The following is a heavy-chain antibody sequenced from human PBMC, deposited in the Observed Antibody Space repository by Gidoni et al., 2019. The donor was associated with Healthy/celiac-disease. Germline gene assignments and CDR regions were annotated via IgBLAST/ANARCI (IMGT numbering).Heavy chain of an antibody. CDR1: GFPFGDYA. J-gene: IGHJ4*02. V-gene: IGHV3-49*05. CDR2: IRSKAYGGTT. Sequence: EVQLVESGGGLVKPGRSLRLSCTASGFPFGDYAMSWFRQAPGKGLEWVGFIRSKAYGGTTEYAASVKGRFTISRDDSKSIAYLQMNSLKTEDTAVYYCTRDLGIAATSFDYWGQGTLVTVSS. CDR3: TRDLGIAATSFDY. D-gene: IGHD6-13*01.